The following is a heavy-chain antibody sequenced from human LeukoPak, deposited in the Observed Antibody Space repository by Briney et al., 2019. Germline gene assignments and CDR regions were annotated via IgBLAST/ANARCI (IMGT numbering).Heavy chain of an antibody. V-gene: IGHV3-48*04. J-gene: IGHJ4*02. CDR2: ISSSGSTI. Sequence: GGSLRLSCAASGFTFSSYWMSWVRQAPGKGLEWVSYISSSGSTIYYADSVKGRFTVSRDNAKNSLYLQMNSLRAEDTAVYYCARDYYDSSGYYYLDYWGQGTLVTVSS. D-gene: IGHD3-22*01. CDR1: GFTFSSYW. CDR3: ARDYYDSSGYYYLDY.